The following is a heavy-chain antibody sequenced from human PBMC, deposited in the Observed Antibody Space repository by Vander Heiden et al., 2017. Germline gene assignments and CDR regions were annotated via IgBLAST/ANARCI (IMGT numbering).Heavy chain of an antibody. J-gene: IGHJ4*02. CDR3: ARHEYGDLDY. D-gene: IGHD4-17*01. CDR1: GFTFSAYY. V-gene: IGHV3-11*01. CDR2: ISSSGRTI. Sequence: QVQLVESGGGLVKPGASLRLSCAPSGFTFSAYYMSWIRQGQGKGLEWVSYISSSGRTIDDADSVKGRFTISRDNAKNSLYLKMKSLRAEDTAVYDGARHEYGDLDYWGQGTLVTVSS.